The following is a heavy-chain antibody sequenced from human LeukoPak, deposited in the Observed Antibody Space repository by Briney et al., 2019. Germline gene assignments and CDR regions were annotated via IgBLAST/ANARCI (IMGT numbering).Heavy chain of an antibody. CDR3: ARGRSLIAAAVTGYLDY. J-gene: IGHJ4*02. CDR2: ISYDGSDK. Sequence: SCKVSGNTLTELSMHWVRQAPGKGLEWVALISYDGSDKYYVDSVKGRFTISRDKSKNTLYLQMNSLRAEDTAVYYCARGRSLIAAAVTGYLDYWGQGTLVTVSS. CDR1: GNTLTELS. V-gene: IGHV3-30*03. D-gene: IGHD6-13*01.